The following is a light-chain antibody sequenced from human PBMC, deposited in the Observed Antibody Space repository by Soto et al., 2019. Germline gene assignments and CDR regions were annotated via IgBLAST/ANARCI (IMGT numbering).Light chain of an antibody. V-gene: IGLV2-14*01. CDR1: SSDVGAYNF. Sequence: QSALTQPASLSGSPGQSITISCSGTSSDVGAYNFVSWYQQHPGKAPKLIIYEVSDRPSGLSNRFSGSKSGNVASLTISGLQAEDEAVYYCSSYTSISTQVFGGGTKVTVL. CDR2: EVS. J-gene: IGLJ2*01. CDR3: SSYTSISTQV.